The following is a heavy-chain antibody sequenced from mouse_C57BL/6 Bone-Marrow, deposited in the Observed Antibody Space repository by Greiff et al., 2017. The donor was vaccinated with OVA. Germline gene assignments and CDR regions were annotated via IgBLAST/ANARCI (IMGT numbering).Heavy chain of an antibody. CDR3: TYIYYSLRYFDV. D-gene: IGHD2-1*01. V-gene: IGHV14-1*01. CDR1: GFNIKDYY. J-gene: IGHJ1*03. CDR2: IDPEDGDT. Sequence: EVQLQQSGAELVRPGASVKLSCTASGFNIKDYYMHWVKQRPEQGLEWIGRIDPEDGDTEYAPKFQGKATMTADTSSNSAYLQLSSLTSEDTAVYYCTYIYYSLRYFDVWGTGTTVTVSS.